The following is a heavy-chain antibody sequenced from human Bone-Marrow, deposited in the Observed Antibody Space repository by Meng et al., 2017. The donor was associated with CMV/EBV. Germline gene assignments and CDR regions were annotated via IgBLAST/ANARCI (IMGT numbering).Heavy chain of an antibody. D-gene: IGHD3-10*01. J-gene: IGHJ4*02. CDR2: ISSGATNT. CDR1: GFIFSSYE. CDR3: ARDTRWFGLDF. Sequence: GGSLRLYCVASGFIFSSYEMTWVRQAPGKGLEWLAHISSGATNTYHADSVKDRFTISRDNAKNSLYLQMNSLSDEDTAGYYCARDTRWFGLDFWGQGTLVTVSS. V-gene: IGHV3-48*03.